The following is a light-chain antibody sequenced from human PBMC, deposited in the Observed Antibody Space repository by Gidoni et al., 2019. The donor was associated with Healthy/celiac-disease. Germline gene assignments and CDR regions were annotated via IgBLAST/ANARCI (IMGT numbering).Light chain of an antibody. Sequence: DIVLTQSPATLSLSPGERATLSCRASQSVSSYLAWYQQKPGQAPRLLIYDAPNRATGIPARFSGSGSGTDFTLTISSLEPEDFAVYYCQQRSNWPPTFGQGTKVEIK. CDR2: DAP. V-gene: IGKV3-11*01. CDR3: QQRSNWPPT. J-gene: IGKJ1*01. CDR1: QSVSSY.